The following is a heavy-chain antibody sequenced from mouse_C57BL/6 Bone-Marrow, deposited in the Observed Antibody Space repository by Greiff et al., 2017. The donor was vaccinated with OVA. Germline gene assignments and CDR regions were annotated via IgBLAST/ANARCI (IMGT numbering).Heavy chain of an antibody. Sequence: QVQLQQPGAELVKPGASVKMSCKASGYTFTSYWITWVKQRPGQGLEWIGDLYPGSGSTNYNEKFQSKATLTVATSSSTAYMQLSSLTSEDSAVYYCARRDYGSSYWYFDVWGTGTTVTVSS. D-gene: IGHD1-1*01. CDR2: LYPGSGST. J-gene: IGHJ1*03. V-gene: IGHV1-55*01. CDR1: GYTFTSYW. CDR3: ARRDYGSSYWYFDV.